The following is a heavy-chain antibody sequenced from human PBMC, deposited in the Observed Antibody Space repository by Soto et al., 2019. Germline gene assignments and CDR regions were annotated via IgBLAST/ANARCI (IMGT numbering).Heavy chain of an antibody. D-gene: IGHD4-17*01. CDR3: ARQLYGRHDY. J-gene: IGHJ4*02. Sequence: RDACAAFGFTIGRHYLSCVRKATGKGLEWVSVIYSGGSKYYADSVKGRFTISRHNSKNTLYLQMNSLRAEDTAVYYCARQLYGRHDYWGQGTLVTVSS. CDR2: IYSGGSK. CDR1: GFTIGRHY. V-gene: IGHV3-53*04.